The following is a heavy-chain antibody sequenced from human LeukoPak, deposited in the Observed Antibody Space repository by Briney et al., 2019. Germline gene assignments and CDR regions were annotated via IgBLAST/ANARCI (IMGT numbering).Heavy chain of an antibody. V-gene: IGHV3-9*01. D-gene: IGHD3-22*01. CDR2: ISWNSGSI. Sequence: PGRSLRLSCAASGFTFDDYAMHWVRQAPGKGLEWVSGISWNSGSIGHADSVKGRFTISRDNAKNSLYLQMNSLRAEDTALYYCAKDMLPYYDSSGFDYWGQGTLVTVSS. CDR1: GFTFDDYA. CDR3: AKDMLPYYDSSGFDY. J-gene: IGHJ4*02.